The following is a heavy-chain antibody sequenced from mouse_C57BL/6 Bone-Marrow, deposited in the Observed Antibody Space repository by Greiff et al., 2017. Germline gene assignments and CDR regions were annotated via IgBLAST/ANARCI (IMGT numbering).Heavy chain of an antibody. CDR3: AREELSTVVAHWYFDV. V-gene: IGHV5-16*01. Sequence: EVQRVESEGGLVQPGSSMKLSCTASGFTFSDYYMAWVRQVPEKGLEWVANINYDGSSTYYLDSLKSRFIISRDNAKNILYLQMSSLKSEDTATYYCAREELSTVVAHWYFDVWGTGTTVTVSS. CDR1: GFTFSDYY. CDR2: INYDGSST. D-gene: IGHD1-1*01. J-gene: IGHJ1*03.